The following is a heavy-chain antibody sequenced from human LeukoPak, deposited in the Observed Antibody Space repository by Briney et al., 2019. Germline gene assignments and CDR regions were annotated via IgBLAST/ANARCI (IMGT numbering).Heavy chain of an antibody. Sequence: GASVKVSCKASGGTFSRYWMHWVRQAPGKGLVWVSCIKSDGSSTSIADSAKGRFTISRDNAKNTVYLQMNSLRAEDTAVYYCVRDNRSYNFDYWGQGTLVTVSS. D-gene: IGHD1-26*01. CDR3: VRDNRSYNFDY. V-gene: IGHV3-74*01. CDR1: GGTFSRYW. CDR2: IKSDGSST. J-gene: IGHJ4*02.